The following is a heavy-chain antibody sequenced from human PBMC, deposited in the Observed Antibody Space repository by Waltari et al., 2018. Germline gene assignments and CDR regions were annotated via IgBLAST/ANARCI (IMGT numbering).Heavy chain of an antibody. CDR1: GGTFSSYA. Sequence: QVQLVQSGAEVKKPGSSVKVSCKASGGTFSSYAISWVRQAPGQGLEWMGGIIPIFGTANYAQKFQGRVTSTADESTSTAYMELSSLRSEDTAVYYCARALRAWNYVAGYAFDIWGQGTMVTVSS. CDR2: IIPIFGTA. J-gene: IGHJ3*02. V-gene: IGHV1-69*12. D-gene: IGHD1-7*01. CDR3: ARALRAWNYVAGYAFDI.